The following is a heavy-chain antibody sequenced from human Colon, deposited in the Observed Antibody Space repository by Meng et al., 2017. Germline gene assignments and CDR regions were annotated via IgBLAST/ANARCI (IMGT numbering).Heavy chain of an antibody. CDR3: ARTAVAMFRATLFDASDL. CDR2: ISASGSVI. J-gene: IGHJ3*01. V-gene: IGHV3-48*03. CDR1: GFTFSSSE. Sequence: GGSLRLSCAASGFTFSSSEMNWVRQAPGKGVEWISYISASGSVIYYADFVKGRFTISRDNAKNSLYLQMNSLRAEDTAVYYCARTAVAMFRATLFDASDLWGQGTMVTVSS. D-gene: IGHD3-10*01.